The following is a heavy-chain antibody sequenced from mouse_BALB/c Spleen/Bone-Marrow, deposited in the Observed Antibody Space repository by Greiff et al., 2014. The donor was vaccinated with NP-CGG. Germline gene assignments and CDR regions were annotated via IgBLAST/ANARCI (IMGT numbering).Heavy chain of an antibody. CDR2: IWAGGST. D-gene: IGHD1-1*01. Sequence: QVQLQQSGPGLVAPSQSLSITCTVSGFSLTSYGVYWARQPPGKGLEWLGVIWAGGSTNYNSGLMSRLSISKDNSKSQVLLKMNSLQTDDTAMYYCARVYGSSYGPYYYAMDYWGQGTSVTVSS. J-gene: IGHJ4*01. CDR1: GFSLTSYG. CDR3: ARVYGSSYGPYYYAMDY. V-gene: IGHV2-9*02.